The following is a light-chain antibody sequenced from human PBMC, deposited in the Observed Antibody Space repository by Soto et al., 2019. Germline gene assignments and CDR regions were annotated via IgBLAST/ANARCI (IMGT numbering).Light chain of an antibody. J-gene: IGLJ1*01. CDR2: DDG. CDR1: NIESKS. V-gene: IGLV3-21*02. CDR3: QVWDISSDQYL. Sequence: SSALTQPPSVSVAPGQTARSTCGGNNIESKSVHWYQQRPGQAPVLVLYDDGNRPSGIPERLSGSNSGSTATLTISSVEASDEADYFCQVWDISSDQYLFGPGTKVTVL.